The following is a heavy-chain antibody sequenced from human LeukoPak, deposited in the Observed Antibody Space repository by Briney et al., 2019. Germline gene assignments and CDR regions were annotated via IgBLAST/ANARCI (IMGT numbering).Heavy chain of an antibody. V-gene: IGHV4-4*09. CDR3: ARQVLGGVYELGY. CDR1: GGSISSYY. J-gene: IGHJ4*02. Sequence: SETLSLTCTVSGGSISSYYWSWIRQPPGKGLEWIGYIYTSGSTNYNPSLKSRVTISVDTSKNQFSLKLSSVTAADTAVYYCARQVLGGVYELGYWGQGTLVTVSS. CDR2: IYTSGST. D-gene: IGHD2-8*01.